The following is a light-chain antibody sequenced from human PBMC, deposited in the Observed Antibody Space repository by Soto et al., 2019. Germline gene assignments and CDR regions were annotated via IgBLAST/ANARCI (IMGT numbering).Light chain of an antibody. J-gene: IGKJ2*01. CDR3: QQYNNRPPDT. CDR1: QSVNSN. CDR2: GAS. Sequence: EIVMTQSPATLSVSPGERATLSCRASQSVNSNFAWYQQKPGQAPRLLIYGASTRVAGIPARFSGSGSGTEFSLTISSLQSEDFAVYSCQQYNNRPPDTFGQGTKLEIK. V-gene: IGKV3-15*01.